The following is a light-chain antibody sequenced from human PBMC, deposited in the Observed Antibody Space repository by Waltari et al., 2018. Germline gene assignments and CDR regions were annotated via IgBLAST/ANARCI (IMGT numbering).Light chain of an antibody. Sequence: DIQMTQSPSSLSASVGDRVTISCQASRDIKNLFNWYQQKPGKAPKLLIYDASNLEIGVPSRFSGRGSGTHFTFTISSLQPEDVATYYCQQYDDFPPYIFGQGTKVDIK. V-gene: IGKV1-33*01. CDR2: DAS. CDR1: RDIKNL. J-gene: IGKJ2*01. CDR3: QQYDDFPPYI.